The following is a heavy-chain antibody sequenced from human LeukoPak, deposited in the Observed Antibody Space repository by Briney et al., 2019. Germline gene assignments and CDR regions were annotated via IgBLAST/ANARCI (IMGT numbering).Heavy chain of an antibody. CDR1: GDSISSYY. CDR3: ARGPPPDFDY. Sequence: SETLCLTCTVSGDSISSYYWSWDRQPAGKGLEWIGRIHPSGGTNYNPSLKSRVTLSVDTSKNQFSLKLSYVTAADTAVYYCARGPPPDFDYWGRGTLVTVSS. J-gene: IGHJ4*02. V-gene: IGHV4-4*07. CDR2: IHPSGGT.